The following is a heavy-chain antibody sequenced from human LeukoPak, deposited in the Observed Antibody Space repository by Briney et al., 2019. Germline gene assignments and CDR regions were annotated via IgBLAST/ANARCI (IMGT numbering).Heavy chain of an antibody. J-gene: IGHJ5*02. V-gene: IGHV4-34*01. D-gene: IGHD6-13*01. Sequence: SETLSLTCAVYGGSFSGYYWSWIRQPPGKGLEWIGEINHSGSTNYNPSLKSRVTISVDTSKNQFSLKLSSVTAADTAVYYCARDSNLIAAAGNWFDPWGQGTLVTVSS. CDR2: INHSGST. CDR1: GGSFSGYY. CDR3: ARDSNLIAAAGNWFDP.